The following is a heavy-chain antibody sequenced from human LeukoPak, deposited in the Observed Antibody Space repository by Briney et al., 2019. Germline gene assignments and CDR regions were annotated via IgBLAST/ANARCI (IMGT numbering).Heavy chain of an antibody. D-gene: IGHD3-10*01. CDR3: AGGSGRTFDY. J-gene: IGHJ4*02. CDR1: GFSLSTSGVG. V-gene: IGHV2-5*02. Sequence: GSGPTLVNPTQTLTLTCTFSGFSLSTSGVGVGWIRQPPGKALEWLALIYWDDDERYSPSLKSRLTLTKDTSKNQVVLRMTNMDPVDTATYYCAGGSGRTFDYWGQGTLVTVSS. CDR2: IYWDDDE.